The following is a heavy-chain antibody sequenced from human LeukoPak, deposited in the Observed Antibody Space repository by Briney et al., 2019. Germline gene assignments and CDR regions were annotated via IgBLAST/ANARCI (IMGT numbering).Heavy chain of an antibody. CDR1: GASIYSSSYY. V-gene: IGHV4-39*07. CDR2: IYYSGGT. CDR3: ARGAPPQN. Sequence: PSETLSLTCTVSGASIYSSSYYWGWIRQPPGKGLEWIGSIYYSGGTYYNPSLKSRVTISVDTSKNQFSLKLSSVTAADTAVYYCARGAPPQNWGQGALVTVSS. J-gene: IGHJ4*02.